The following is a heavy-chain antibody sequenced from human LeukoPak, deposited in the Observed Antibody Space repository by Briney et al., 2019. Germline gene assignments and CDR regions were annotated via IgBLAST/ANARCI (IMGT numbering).Heavy chain of an antibody. Sequence: TSETLSLTCTVSGGSISSSSYYWGWIRRPPGKGLEWIGNIYYSGSTYYNPSLKSRVTISVDTSKNQFSLKLSSVTAADTAVYYCARERNGDFDYWGQGTLVTVSS. CDR2: IYYSGST. CDR3: ARERNGDFDY. J-gene: IGHJ4*02. V-gene: IGHV4-39*02. CDR1: GGSISSSSYY. D-gene: IGHD7-27*01.